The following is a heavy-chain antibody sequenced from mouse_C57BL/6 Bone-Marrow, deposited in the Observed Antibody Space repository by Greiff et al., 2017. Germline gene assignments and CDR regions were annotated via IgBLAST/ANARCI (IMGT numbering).Heavy chain of an antibody. D-gene: IGHD1-1*01. CDR2: IRNKANGYTT. J-gene: IGHJ4*01. V-gene: IGHV7-3*01. CDR1: GFTFTDYY. Sequence: EVKLMESGGGLVQPGGSLSLSCAASGFTFTDYYMSWVRQPPGKALEWLGFIRNKANGYTTEYSASVKGRFTISRDNSQSILYLQMNALRAEDSATYYCARRVVATQYYYAMDYWGQGTSVTVSS. CDR3: ARRVVATQYYYAMDY.